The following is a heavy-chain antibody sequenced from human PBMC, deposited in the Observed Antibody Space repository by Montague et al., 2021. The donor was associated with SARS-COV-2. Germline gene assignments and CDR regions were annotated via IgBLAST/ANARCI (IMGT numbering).Heavy chain of an antibody. CDR1: GGSFSGYY. J-gene: IGHJ4*02. Sequence: SETLSLTCAVDGGSFSGYYWNWIRQPPGKGLEWIGEINHSGSTNYNPSLESRVTISVDTSNNQFSLKLTSVAAADTAVYYCARGPTNNIGMVATRLDYWGQGTLVTVSS. D-gene: IGHD5-12*01. CDR2: INHSGST. CDR3: ARGPTNNIGMVATRLDY. V-gene: IGHV4-34*01.